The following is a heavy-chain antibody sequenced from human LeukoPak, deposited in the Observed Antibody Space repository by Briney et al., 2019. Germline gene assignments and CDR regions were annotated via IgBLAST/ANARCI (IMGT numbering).Heavy chain of an antibody. CDR1: DGSISIYY. D-gene: IGHD3-10*01. Sequence: AETLSLTCTVSDGSISIYYWSWIRQPPGKGLEWIGYVHSSGNTNYSPSLKGRAIISADTSKNQFSLKLTSVTAADTAVYYCVRDRELTYWGQGILVTVSS. J-gene: IGHJ4*02. CDR2: VHSSGNT. V-gene: IGHV4-4*08. CDR3: VRDRELTY.